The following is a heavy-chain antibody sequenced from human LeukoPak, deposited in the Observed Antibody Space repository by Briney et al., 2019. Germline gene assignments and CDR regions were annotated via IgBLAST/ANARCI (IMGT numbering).Heavy chain of an antibody. CDR1: TGSFSGNY. D-gene: IGHD3-22*01. V-gene: IGHV4-34*01. CDR3: ARGDSSGYYQFDY. CDR2: SNHSGST. Sequence: PSETLSLTCAGYTGSFSGNYWSWIPQPPGQGLKGIGESNHSGSTKDNPSHKSRVTISVDTSKNEFSLKLSSVSAADTAVYYCARGDSSGYYQFDYWGQGTLVTVSS. J-gene: IGHJ4*02.